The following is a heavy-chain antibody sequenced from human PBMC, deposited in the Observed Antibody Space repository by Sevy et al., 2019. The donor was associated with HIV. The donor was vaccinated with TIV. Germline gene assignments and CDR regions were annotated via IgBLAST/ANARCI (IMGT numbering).Heavy chain of an antibody. CDR2: INNSSRFI. J-gene: IGHJ4*02. CDR1: GFTFSDYY. V-gene: IGHV3-11*06. CDR3: ARGKVLFDY. Sequence: GGSLRLSCAASGFTFSDYYMSWIRQAPGKGPEWVSYINNSSRFINYVKSVKGRFTISRDNAKNSLYLQMNSLRAEDTAVYYCARGKVLFDYWGQGTMVTVSS.